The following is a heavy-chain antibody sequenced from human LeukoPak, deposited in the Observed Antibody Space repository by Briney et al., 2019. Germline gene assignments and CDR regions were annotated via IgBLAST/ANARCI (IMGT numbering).Heavy chain of an antibody. Sequence: GGSLRLSCAASGFTFSSYAMSWVRQAPGKGLEWVSSISGSGDSTYYADSVKGRFTISRDNSKNTLYLQMNSLRAEDTAVYYCAKASRLLHGSGSYPGYFDYWGQGTLVTVSS. CDR2: ISGSGDST. CDR3: AKASRLLHGSGSYPGYFDY. D-gene: IGHD3-10*01. J-gene: IGHJ4*02. CDR1: GFTFSSYA. V-gene: IGHV3-23*01.